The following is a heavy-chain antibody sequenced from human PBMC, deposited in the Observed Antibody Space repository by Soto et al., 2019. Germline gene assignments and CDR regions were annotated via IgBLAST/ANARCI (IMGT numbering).Heavy chain of an antibody. Sequence: PRESLKISCKGSGYSFTSYWISWVRQMPGKGLEWMGRIDPSDSYTNYSPSFQGHVTISADKSISTAYLQWSSLKASDTAMYYCARHDIVVVPAVIYHGMDVWGQGTTVTVSS. CDR2: IDPSDSYT. CDR1: GYSFTSYW. J-gene: IGHJ6*02. D-gene: IGHD2-2*01. V-gene: IGHV5-10-1*01. CDR3: ARHDIVVVPAVIYHGMDV.